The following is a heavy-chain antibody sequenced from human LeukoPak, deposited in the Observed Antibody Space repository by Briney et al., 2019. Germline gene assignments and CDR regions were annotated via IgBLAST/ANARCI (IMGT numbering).Heavy chain of an antibody. V-gene: IGHV1-69*04. D-gene: IGHD3-16*01. CDR2: IIPILGIA. Sequence: GSSVKVSCKASGGTFSSYAISWVRQAPGQGLEWMGRIIPILGIANYAQKFQGRVTITADKSTSTAYMELSSLRSEDTAVYYCARSPYDPPNWFDPWGQGTLATVSS. J-gene: IGHJ5*02. CDR3: ARSPYDPPNWFDP. CDR1: GGTFSSYA.